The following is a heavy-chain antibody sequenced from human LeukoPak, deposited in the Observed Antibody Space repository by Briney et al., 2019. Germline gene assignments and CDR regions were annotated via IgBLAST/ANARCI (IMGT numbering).Heavy chain of an antibody. CDR2: INSEGRST. CDR3: ARPMVRGALSWFDP. D-gene: IGHD3-10*01. Sequence: PGGSLRLSCAASGFTFSSYWMHWVRQAPGKGLVWVSRINSEGRSTIYADSVKGRFTISRDDAKNTLYLQMNSLRAEDTAVYYCARPMVRGALSWFDPWGQGTLVTVSS. V-gene: IGHV3-74*01. J-gene: IGHJ5*02. CDR1: GFTFSSYW.